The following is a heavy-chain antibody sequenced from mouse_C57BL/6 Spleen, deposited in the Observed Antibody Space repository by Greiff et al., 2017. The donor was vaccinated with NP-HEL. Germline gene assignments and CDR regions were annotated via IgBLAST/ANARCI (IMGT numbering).Heavy chain of an antibody. CDR2: INPNNGGT. V-gene: IGHV1-26*01. Sequence: VQLQQSGPELVKPGASVKISCKASGYMFTDYYMNWVKQSHGKSLEWIGDINPNNGGTSYNQKFKGKATLTVDKSSSTAYMELRSLTSEDSAVYYCARGDYYAMDYWGQGTSVTVSS. CDR3: ARGDYYAMDY. J-gene: IGHJ4*01. CDR1: GYMFTDYY.